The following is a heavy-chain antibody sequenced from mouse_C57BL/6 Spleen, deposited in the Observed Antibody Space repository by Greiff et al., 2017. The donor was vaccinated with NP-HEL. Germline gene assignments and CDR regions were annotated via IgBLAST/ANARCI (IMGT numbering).Heavy chain of an antibody. CDR2: ISYDGSN. J-gene: IGHJ3*01. D-gene: IGHD2-4*01. CDR3: ARDLYDYDSY. CDR1: GYSITSGYY. Sequence: EVQLQQSGPGLVKPSQSLSLTCSVTGYSITSGYYWNWIRQFPGNKLEWMGYISYDGSNNYNPSLKNRISITRDTSKNQFFLKLNSVTTEDTATYYCARDLYDYDSYWGQGTLVTVSA. V-gene: IGHV3-6*01.